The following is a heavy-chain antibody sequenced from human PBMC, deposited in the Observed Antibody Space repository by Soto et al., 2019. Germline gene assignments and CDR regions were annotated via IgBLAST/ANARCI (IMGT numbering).Heavy chain of an antibody. V-gene: IGHV4-34*01. J-gene: IGHJ5*01. D-gene: IGHD6-13*01. CDR1: GGSFSGYY. CDR3: ARGQRIALIPPWFDS. Sequence: QVQLQQWGAGLLKPSETLSLTCAVYGGSFSGYYWTWIRQPPGKGLEWIGQINHNGGTNYNPSLKSRVTISADTSKNQFSLKLSSVPAADTAVYYCARGQRIALIPPWFDSWGQGTLVTVSS. CDR2: INHNGGT.